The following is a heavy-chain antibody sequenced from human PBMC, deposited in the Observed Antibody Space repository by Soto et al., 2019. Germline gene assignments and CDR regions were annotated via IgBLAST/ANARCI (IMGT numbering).Heavy chain of an antibody. D-gene: IGHD6-13*01. V-gene: IGHV3-23*01. CDR3: AKDPQYGSTWYIFFDY. Sequence: GGSLRLSCAASGFTFSRSGMSWVRQAPGKGLEWVSSISDSGVTTYYADSVKGRFTISRDNSKNTLFLQMNSLRAEDTAVYYCAKDPQYGSTWYIFFDYWGQGTLVTSPQ. J-gene: IGHJ4*02. CDR1: GFTFSRSG. CDR2: ISDSGVTT.